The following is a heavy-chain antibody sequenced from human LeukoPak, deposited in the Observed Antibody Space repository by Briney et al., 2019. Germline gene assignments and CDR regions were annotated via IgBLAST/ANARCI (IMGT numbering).Heavy chain of an antibody. Sequence: SETLSLTCAVYGGSFSGYYWSWIRQPLGKGLEWIWKINNSGSTNSNPSLKTRVTISVDTSKNQFSLKLSSVTAADTAVYYCARGSVATLNWFDPWGQGTLVTVSS. CDR2: INNSGST. CDR1: GGSFSGYY. CDR3: ARGSVATLNWFDP. J-gene: IGHJ5*02. V-gene: IGHV4-34*01. D-gene: IGHD5-12*01.